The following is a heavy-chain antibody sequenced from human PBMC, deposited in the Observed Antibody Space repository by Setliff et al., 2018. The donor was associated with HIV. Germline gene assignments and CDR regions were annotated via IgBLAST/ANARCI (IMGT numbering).Heavy chain of an antibody. J-gene: IGHJ4*02. CDR3: ARGSGDVGDN. D-gene: IGHD7-27*01. V-gene: IGHV1-8*01. CDR2: MNPINGDT. Sequence: ASVKVSCKTSGYLFTSHDINWVRQATGQGLEWLGWMNPINGDTGYAQEFQDRVTLTRDTSIDTAYMELSSLRSEDTAVYYCARGSGDVGDNWGQGSLVTVSS. CDR1: GYLFTSHD.